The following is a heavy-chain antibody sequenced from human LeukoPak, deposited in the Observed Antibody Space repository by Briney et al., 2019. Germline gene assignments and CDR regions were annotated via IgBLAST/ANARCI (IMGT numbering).Heavy chain of an antibody. V-gene: IGHV1-69*04. J-gene: IGHJ6*02. CDR3: AKATHKGGSSWSLDSFFYYGMDV. Sequence: GASVKVSGKASGGTFSSYAISWVRQAPGQGLEWMGRIIPILDIANYAQKFQGRVTITADKSTGTAYMELSSLRSEDTAVYYCAKATHKGGSSWSLDSFFYYGMDVWGQGTTVTVSS. D-gene: IGHD6-13*01. CDR2: IIPILDIA. CDR1: GGTFSSYA.